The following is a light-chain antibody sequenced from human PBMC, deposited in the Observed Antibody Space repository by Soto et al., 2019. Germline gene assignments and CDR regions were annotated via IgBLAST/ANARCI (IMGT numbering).Light chain of an antibody. Sequence: EIVLTQSSGTLSLSPGERATLSCRASQSVSSSYLAWYQQKPGQAPRLLIYGASSRATGIPDRFSGSGSGTDFTLTISRLEPEDFAVYYCQQYGSSFGPGTKVDIK. CDR1: QSVSSSY. J-gene: IGKJ3*01. CDR3: QQYGSS. V-gene: IGKV3-20*01. CDR2: GAS.